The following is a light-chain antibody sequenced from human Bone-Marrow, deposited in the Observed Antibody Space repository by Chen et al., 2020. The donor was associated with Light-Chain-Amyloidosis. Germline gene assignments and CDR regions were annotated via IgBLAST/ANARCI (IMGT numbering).Light chain of an antibody. J-gene: IGLJ3*02. V-gene: IGLV1-51*02. CDR3: ATWDSSLTVWM. CDR2: ETN. CDR1: NSNLGINY. Sequence: QSVLTQPPSVSAAPGQKVTISFSGSNSNLGINYVSWYQQLPGTSPKLLIYETNQRPSEIPDRFSGSKSGTSATLGVAGLQTGDEADYYCATWDSSLTVWMFGGGTKLTVL.